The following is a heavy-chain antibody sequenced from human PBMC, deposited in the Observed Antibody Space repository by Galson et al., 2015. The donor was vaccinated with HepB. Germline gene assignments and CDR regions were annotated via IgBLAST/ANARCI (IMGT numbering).Heavy chain of an antibody. CDR2: TYYRSKWYN. V-gene: IGHV6-1*01. CDR1: GDSVSSNSAA. CDR3: ASGPSFLYYFDY. Sequence: CAISGDSVSSNSAAWNWIRQSPSRGLEWLGKTYYRSKWYNDYAVSVKSRITINPDTCKNQFSLQLNSVTPEDTAVYYCASGPSFLYYFDYWGQGTLVTVSS. D-gene: IGHD6-6*01. J-gene: IGHJ4*02.